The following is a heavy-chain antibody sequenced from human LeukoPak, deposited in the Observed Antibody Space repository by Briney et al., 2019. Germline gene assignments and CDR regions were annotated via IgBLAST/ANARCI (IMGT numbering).Heavy chain of an antibody. D-gene: IGHD3-16*01. CDR3: AKGGLQSPHIEDAFDI. CDR2: ISGSGGST. CDR1: GFTFSSYS. Sequence: PGGSLRLSCAASGFTFSSYSMNWVRQAPGKGLEWVSAISGSGGSTYYADSVKGRFTISRDNSKNTLYLQMNSLRAEDTAVYYCAKGGLQSPHIEDAFDIWGQGTMVTVSS. V-gene: IGHV3-23*01. J-gene: IGHJ3*02.